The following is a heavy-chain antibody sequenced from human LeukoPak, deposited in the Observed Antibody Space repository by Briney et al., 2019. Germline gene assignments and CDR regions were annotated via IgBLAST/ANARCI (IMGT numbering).Heavy chain of an antibody. V-gene: IGHV3-49*03. CDR2: IRSKAYGGTT. CDR1: VFTFGDYS. CDR3: TREVWFDP. J-gene: IGHJ5*02. Sequence: GGSLRLSCTASVFTFGDYSMSWFRKAPGKGLEWVGFIRSKAYGGTTEYAASVKGRFTISRDDSKSIAYLQMNSLKTEDTAVYYCTREVWFDPWGQGTLVTVSS.